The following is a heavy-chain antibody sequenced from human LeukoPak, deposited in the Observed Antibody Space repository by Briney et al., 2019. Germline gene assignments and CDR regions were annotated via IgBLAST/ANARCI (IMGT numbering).Heavy chain of an antibody. V-gene: IGHV3-7*03. D-gene: IGHD3-10*01. CDR2: IKEDGSEK. Sequence: GGSLRLSCVVSEFTFRSYWMSWVRQAPGKGLEWVANIKEDGSEKYYVDSVKGRFTISRDNAISRDNAKNSLFLQMNSLRAEDTAVYYCARSETYGGWFDPWGQGTLVTVSS. J-gene: IGHJ5*02. CDR3: ARSETYGGWFDP. CDR1: EFTFRSYW.